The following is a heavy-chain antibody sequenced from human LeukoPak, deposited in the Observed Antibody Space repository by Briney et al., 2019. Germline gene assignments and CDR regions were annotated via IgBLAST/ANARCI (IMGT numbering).Heavy chain of an antibody. CDR3: AKDGLAVAGGGPDY. V-gene: IGHV3-23*01. D-gene: IGHD6-19*01. J-gene: IGHJ4*02. CDR1: GFTFSSYA. CDR2: ISGSGGST. Sequence: PGGSLRLSXAASGFTFSSYAMSWVRQTPGKGLEWVSAISGSGGSTYYADSVKGRFTISRDNSKNTLYLQMNSLRAEDTAVYYCAKDGLAVAGGGPDYWGQGTLVTVSS.